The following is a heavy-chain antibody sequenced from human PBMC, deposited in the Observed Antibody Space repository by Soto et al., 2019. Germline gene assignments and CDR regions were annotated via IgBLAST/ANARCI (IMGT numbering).Heavy chain of an antibody. D-gene: IGHD3-16*02. J-gene: IGHJ4*02. Sequence: SETLSLTCTVSGGSISSGDYYWSWIRQPPGKGLEWIGYIYYSGSTYYNPSLKSRVTISVDTSKNQFSLKLSSVTAADTAVYYCAREYDYVWGSYRYFDYWGQGTLVTVS. CDR1: GGSISSGDYY. V-gene: IGHV4-30-4*01. CDR3: AREYDYVWGSYRYFDY. CDR2: IYYSGST.